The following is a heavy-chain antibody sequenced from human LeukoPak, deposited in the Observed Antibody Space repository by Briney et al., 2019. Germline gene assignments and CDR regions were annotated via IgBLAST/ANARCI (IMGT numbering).Heavy chain of an antibody. D-gene: IGHD6-6*01. CDR1: GVSISSSY. V-gene: IGHV4-59*01. J-gene: IGHJ6*04. Sequence: SETLSLTCAVSGVSISSSYWSWIRQPPGRGLEWMGYIYYSGNTNYNPSLKSRVAMSIDTSKNQFSLKLTSETAADTALYYCARDGSGSSADVWGKGTSVTVSS. CDR2: IYYSGNT. CDR3: ARDGSGSSADV.